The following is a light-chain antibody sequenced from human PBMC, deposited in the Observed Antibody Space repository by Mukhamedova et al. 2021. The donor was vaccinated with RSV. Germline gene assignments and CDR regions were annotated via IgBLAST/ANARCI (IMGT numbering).Light chain of an antibody. J-gene: IGKJ4*01. CDR3: QQYNTFPPT. Sequence: GKAPKSLIYAASTLLSGVPSKFSGSGSETEFTLTISSLQPEDFVTYYCQQYNTFPPTFGGGTKVEI. V-gene: IGKV1-16*02. CDR2: AAS.